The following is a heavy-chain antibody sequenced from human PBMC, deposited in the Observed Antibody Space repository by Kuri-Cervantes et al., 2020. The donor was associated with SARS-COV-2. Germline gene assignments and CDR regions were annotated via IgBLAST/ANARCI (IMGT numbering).Heavy chain of an antibody. CDR2: TLFKSKWSF. V-gene: IGHV6-1*01. Sequence: LRLSCAISGDSFSSNSASWTWIRQSPSRGLEWLGRTLFKSKWSFDYAVSMRSRITISPDTSRNQFSLQLNSVTPDDTAVYYCASDLLAGRRDFDYWGQGNLVTVSS. CDR3: ASDLLAGRRDFDY. CDR1: GDSFSSNSAS. J-gene: IGHJ4*02.